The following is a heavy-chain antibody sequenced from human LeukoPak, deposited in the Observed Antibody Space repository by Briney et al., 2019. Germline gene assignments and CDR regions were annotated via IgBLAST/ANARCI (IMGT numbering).Heavy chain of an antibody. V-gene: IGHV4-59*10. CDR3: ARGSELLTFDY. D-gene: IGHD1-26*01. CDR1: GGSFSGYY. CDR2: IYTSGST. J-gene: IGHJ4*02. Sequence: PSETLSLTCAVYGGSFSGYYWSWIRQPAGKGLEWIGRIYTSGSTNYNPSLKSRVTMSVDTSKNQFSLKLSSVTAADTAVYYCARGSELLTFDYWGQGTLVTVSS.